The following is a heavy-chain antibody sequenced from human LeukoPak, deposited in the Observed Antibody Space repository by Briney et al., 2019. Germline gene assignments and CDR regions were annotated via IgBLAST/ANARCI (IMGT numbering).Heavy chain of an antibody. V-gene: IGHV3-23*01. Sequence: GGSLRLSCAASGFTFSSYAVSWVRQAPGKGLEWVSAISGSGGSTYYADSVKGRFTISRDNSKNTLYLQMNSLRAEDTAVYYCAKAVLQWLVLFYFDYWGQGTLVTVSS. CDR2: ISGSGGST. CDR3: AKAVLQWLVLFYFDY. D-gene: IGHD6-19*01. CDR1: GFTFSSYA. J-gene: IGHJ4*02.